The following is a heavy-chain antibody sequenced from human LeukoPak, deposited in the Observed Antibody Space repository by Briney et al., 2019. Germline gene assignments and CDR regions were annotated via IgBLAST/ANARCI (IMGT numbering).Heavy chain of an antibody. CDR2: ISYDGSET. CDR3: ASATGDKGGDFDP. J-gene: IGHJ5*02. Sequence: RGALRLSCAASGFNFGGYLMSWVRHAPGKGLERVASISYDGSETFYGDSVKGRFTVSRDNAKNSLYLQMNSLRVEDTGCDYFASATGDKGGDFDPWGQGAQVSVSS. D-gene: IGHD7-27*01. CDR1: GFNFGGYL. V-gene: IGHV3-7*03.